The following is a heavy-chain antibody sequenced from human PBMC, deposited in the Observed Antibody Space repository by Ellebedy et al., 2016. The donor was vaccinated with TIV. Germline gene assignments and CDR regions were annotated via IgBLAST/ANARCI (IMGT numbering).Heavy chain of an antibody. V-gene: IGHV4-39*01. CDR2: ISYSGST. CDR3: ARGRRDGYTYFYYGLDV. J-gene: IGHJ6*02. CDR1: GGSISSTGYY. Sequence: MPSETLSLTCTVSGGSISSTGYYWGWIRQPQGKGLEWIGSISYSGSTYYNTSLKSRITISLDTSKNQLSLKLSSVTAADTAMYYCARGRRDGYTYFYYGLDVWGQGATVTVSS. D-gene: IGHD5-24*01.